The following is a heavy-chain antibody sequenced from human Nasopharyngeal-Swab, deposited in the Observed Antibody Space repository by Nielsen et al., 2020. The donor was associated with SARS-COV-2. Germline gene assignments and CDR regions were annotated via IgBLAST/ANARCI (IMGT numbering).Heavy chain of an antibody. Sequence: SGPTLVKPTQTLTLTCTFSGFSLSTSGMCVSWIRQPPGKALEWLARIDWDDDKYYSTSLKTRLTISKDTSKNQVVLTMTNMDPVDTATYYCARILYSSGWDYFDYWGQGTLVTVSS. V-gene: IGHV2-70*11. CDR2: IDWDDDK. CDR3: ARILYSSGWDYFDY. J-gene: IGHJ4*02. CDR1: GFSLSTSGMC. D-gene: IGHD6-19*01.